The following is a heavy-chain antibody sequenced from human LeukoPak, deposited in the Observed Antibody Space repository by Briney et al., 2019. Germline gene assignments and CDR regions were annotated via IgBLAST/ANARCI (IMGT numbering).Heavy chain of an antibody. D-gene: IGHD3-10*01. V-gene: IGHV4-4*07. CDR3: ARTSARGAQFDY. CDR1: AGSISSYY. J-gene: IGHJ4*02. CDR2: IYSSGST. Sequence: SETLSLTCSVSAGSISSYYWSWIRQPAGKGLEWIGRIYSSGSTNYNPSLKTRVTTSLDTSKNQFSLNLTTVTAADTAVYYCARTSARGAQFDYWGQGTLVTVSS.